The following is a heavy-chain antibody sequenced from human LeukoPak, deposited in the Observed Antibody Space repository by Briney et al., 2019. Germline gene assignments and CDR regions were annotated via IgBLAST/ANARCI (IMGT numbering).Heavy chain of an antibody. V-gene: IGHV3-74*01. Sequence: PGGSLRLSCAASGFPFSNYWMHWVRLAPGKGLVWVSRISRDGSSTIYADSVKGRFTISRDNARDTLYLQMSSLRAEDTAVYYCARDQRYCSSSSCPWEPFDYWGQGTLVTVSS. D-gene: IGHD2-2*01. J-gene: IGHJ4*02. CDR1: GFPFSNYW. CDR2: ISRDGSST. CDR3: ARDQRYCSSSSCPWEPFDY.